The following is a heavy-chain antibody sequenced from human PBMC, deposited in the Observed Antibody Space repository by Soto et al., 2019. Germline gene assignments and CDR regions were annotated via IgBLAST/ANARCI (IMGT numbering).Heavy chain of an antibody. Sequence: QVQLVQSGAEVKKPGSSVKVSCKASGGTFSSYPISWVRQAPGQGLEWMGRIIPILNIANYAQKFQGRVTLTADKSTTTAYMELSRLRSEDTAVYYCARTRAATDSLYWFDPWGQGTLVTVSS. CDR2: IIPILNIA. D-gene: IGHD2-21*01. CDR3: ARTRAATDSLYWFDP. CDR1: GGTFSSYP. V-gene: IGHV1-69*02. J-gene: IGHJ5*02.